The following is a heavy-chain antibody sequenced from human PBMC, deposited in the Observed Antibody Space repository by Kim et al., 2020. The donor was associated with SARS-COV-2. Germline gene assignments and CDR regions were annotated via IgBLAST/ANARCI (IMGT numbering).Heavy chain of an antibody. CDR1: GFTFSNYG. CDR2: ISYDGTDK. Sequence: GGSLRLSCAASGFTFSNYGMHWVRQAPGKGLEWVAFISYDGTDKYYADSVKGRFTTSRDNSKNTLYLQMNTLRPEDSAVYYCARQSSRPGYYSYYGMDVWGQGTTVTVSS. D-gene: IGHD6-19*01. CDR3: ARQSSRPGYYSYYGMDV. J-gene: IGHJ6*02. V-gene: IGHV3-30*03.